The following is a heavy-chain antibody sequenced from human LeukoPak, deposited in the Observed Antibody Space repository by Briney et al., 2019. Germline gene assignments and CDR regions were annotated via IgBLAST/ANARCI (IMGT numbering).Heavy chain of an antibody. D-gene: IGHD6-19*01. CDR2: IYYSGST. CDR3: ARRSGEWLVRGLVGYYFDY. J-gene: IGHJ4*02. CDR1: GGSISSSSYY. Sequence: PSETLSLTCTVSGGSISSSSYYWGWIRQPPGKGLEWIGSIYYSGSTYYNPALKSRVTISVDTSKNQFSLKLSSVTAAGTAMYNCARRSGEWLVRGLVGYYFDYRGQVTLVTVSS. V-gene: IGHV4-39*01.